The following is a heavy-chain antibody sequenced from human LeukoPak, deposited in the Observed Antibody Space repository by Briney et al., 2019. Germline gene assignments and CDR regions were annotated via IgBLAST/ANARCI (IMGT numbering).Heavy chain of an antibody. V-gene: IGHV4-30-2*01. D-gene: IGHD3-16*01. Sequence: PSQTLSLTCDVSGGSISSDGYSWSWIRQPPGKGLEWIGYIYHGGSTDYNPSLRSRVTISIDRSKNQFSPNLSSVTAADTAVYYCARVSWGSDTFDIWGQGTLVTVSS. J-gene: IGHJ3*02. CDR3: ARVSWGSDTFDI. CDR1: GGSISSDGYS. CDR2: IYHGGST.